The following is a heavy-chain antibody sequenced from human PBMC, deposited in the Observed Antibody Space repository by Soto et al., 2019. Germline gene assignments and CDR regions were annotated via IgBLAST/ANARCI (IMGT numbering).Heavy chain of an antibody. D-gene: IGHD4-4*01. CDR3: ARAPHDYSFGYYYYGMDV. J-gene: IGHJ6*02. Sequence: SVKVSCKASGGTFSSYSISWVRQAPGQGLEWMGGIIPIFGTANYAQKFQGRVTITADESTSTAYMELSSLRSEDTAVYYCARAPHDYSFGYYYYGMDVWGQGTTVTVSS. CDR2: IIPIFGTA. CDR1: GGTFSSYS. V-gene: IGHV1-69*13.